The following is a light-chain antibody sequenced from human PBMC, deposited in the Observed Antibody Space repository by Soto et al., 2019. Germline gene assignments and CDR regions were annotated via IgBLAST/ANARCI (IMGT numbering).Light chain of an antibody. J-gene: IGKJ1*01. CDR3: QQYGRP. Sequence: IVMTQSPATLYVSPGERATLSCRASQSVSSTLAWYQQKPGQAPRLLIYGASSRATGIPERFSGSGSGTDFTLTISRLEPEDFAVYYCQQYGRPFGQGTNVHIK. CDR2: GAS. CDR1: QSVSST. V-gene: IGKV3-20*01.